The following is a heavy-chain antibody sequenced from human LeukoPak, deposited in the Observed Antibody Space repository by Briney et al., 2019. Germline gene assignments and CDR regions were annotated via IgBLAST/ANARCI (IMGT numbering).Heavy chain of an antibody. CDR1: GLTFSNYA. D-gene: IGHD6-19*01. J-gene: IGHJ5*02. V-gene: IGHV3-30*04. CDR2: ISYDGSNK. Sequence: GGSLRLSCAASGLTFSNYAMHWVRQAPGKGLEWVAVISYDGSNKFYADSVKGRFTISRDNSKNTLYLQMNSLRAEDTAVYYCARAYSSGSLVDPWGQGTLVTVSS. CDR3: ARAYSSGSLVDP.